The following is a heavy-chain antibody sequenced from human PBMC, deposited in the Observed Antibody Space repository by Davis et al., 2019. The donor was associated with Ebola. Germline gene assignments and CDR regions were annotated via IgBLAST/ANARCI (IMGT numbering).Heavy chain of an antibody. V-gene: IGHV3-73*01. Sequence: GGSLRLSCAASGFTFSGSAMHWVRQASGKGLEWVGRIRSKANSYATAYAASVKGRFTISRDDSKNTAYLQMNSLRAEDTAVYYCAKEYLSEYSSSSSAFDIWGQGTMVTVSS. D-gene: IGHD6-6*01. CDR2: IRSKANSYAT. CDR3: AKEYLSEYSSSSSAFDI. CDR1: GFTFSGSA. J-gene: IGHJ3*02.